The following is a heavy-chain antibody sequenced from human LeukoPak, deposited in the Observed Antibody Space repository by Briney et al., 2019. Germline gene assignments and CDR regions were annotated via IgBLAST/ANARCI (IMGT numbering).Heavy chain of an antibody. V-gene: IGHV3-21*04. D-gene: IGHD3-22*01. CDR1: GFTFSSYS. Sequence: PGGSLRLSCAASGFTFSSYSMNWVRQAPGKGLEWVSSISSSSSYIYYADSVKGRFTISRDNSKNTLYLQMSSLTAEDTAVYYCAKECGRDYDDRAFDIWGQGTMVTVSS. CDR3: AKECGRDYDDRAFDI. CDR2: ISSSSSYI. J-gene: IGHJ3*02.